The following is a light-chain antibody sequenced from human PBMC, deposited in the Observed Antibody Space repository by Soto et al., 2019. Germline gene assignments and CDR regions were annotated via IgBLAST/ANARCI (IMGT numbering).Light chain of an antibody. Sequence: DIQMTQSPSTLSASVGDRVSITCRASQSMSNYLAWYQQKPGKAPKLLIYDASTLESGVPSRFSGSGSGTEFTLTISSLQPDDFATYYCQQYKSFSPYTFGQGTRLEI. V-gene: IGKV1-5*01. CDR3: QQYKSFSPYT. CDR1: QSMSNY. J-gene: IGKJ2*01. CDR2: DAS.